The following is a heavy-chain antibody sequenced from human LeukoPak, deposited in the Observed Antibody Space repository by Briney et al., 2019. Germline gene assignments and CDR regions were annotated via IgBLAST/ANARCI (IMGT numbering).Heavy chain of an antibody. CDR3: ARDFDYGSGSYYAD. CDR1: GYTFTSYG. Sequence: ASVKVSCKASGYTFTSYGISWLRQAPGQGLKWMGWISAYNGNTNYAQKLQGRVTMTTDTSTSTAYMELRSLRSDDTAVYYCARDFDYGSGSYYADWGQGTLVTVSS. D-gene: IGHD3-10*01. CDR2: ISAYNGNT. V-gene: IGHV1-18*01. J-gene: IGHJ4*02.